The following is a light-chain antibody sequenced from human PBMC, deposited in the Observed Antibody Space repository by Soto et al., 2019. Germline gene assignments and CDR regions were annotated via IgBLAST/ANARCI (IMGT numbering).Light chain of an antibody. J-gene: IGLJ1*01. Sequence: QSALTQPPSVSGSPGQSVAISCTGTSSDVGNYNRVSWYQQPPGTAPKLMIYDVTNRPSGVHDRFSGSKSGNTASLTISGLQADDEADYYCSSYTSSDTYVFGTGTKLTVL. CDR2: DVT. V-gene: IGLV2-18*02. CDR3: SSYTSSDTYV. CDR1: SSDVGNYNR.